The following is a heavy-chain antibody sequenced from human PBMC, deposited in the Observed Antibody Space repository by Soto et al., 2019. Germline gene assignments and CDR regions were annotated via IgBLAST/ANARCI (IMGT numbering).Heavy chain of an antibody. CDR2: IYHSGST. CDR3: ARGVDCSGGSCYSRWFDP. V-gene: IGHV4-4*02. D-gene: IGHD2-15*01. Sequence: QVQLQESGPGLVKPSGTLFLTCAVSSGSISSSNWWSWVRQPPGKGLEWIGEIYHSGSTNYNPSLKSRVTISVDKSKNQFSLKLSSVTAADTAVYYCARGVDCSGGSCYSRWFDPWGQGTLVTVSS. J-gene: IGHJ5*02. CDR1: SGSISSSNW.